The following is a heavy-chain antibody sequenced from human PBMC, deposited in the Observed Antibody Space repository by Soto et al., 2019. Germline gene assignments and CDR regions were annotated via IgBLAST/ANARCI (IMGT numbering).Heavy chain of an antibody. V-gene: IGHV1-18*01. CDR2: ISAYNGNT. CDR1: GYTFTSYG. D-gene: IGHD3-3*01. Sequence: GASVKVSCKASGYTFTSYGISWVRQAPGQGLEWMGWISAYNGNTNYAQKLQGRVTMTTDTSTSTAYMELRSLRSDDTAVYYCARDYDFWSGRYRMDVWGQGTTVTVSS. CDR3: ARDYDFWSGRYRMDV. J-gene: IGHJ6*02.